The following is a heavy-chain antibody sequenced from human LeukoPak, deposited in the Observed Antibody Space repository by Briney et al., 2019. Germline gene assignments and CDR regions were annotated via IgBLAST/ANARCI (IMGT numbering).Heavy chain of an antibody. CDR2: ISGNDDST. D-gene: IGHD3-22*01. CDR3: ATSSRIYSDSGGYQIYY. J-gene: IGHJ4*02. Sequence: GGSLRLSCAASGFTFSTYAMSWVRQAPGKGLEWVSAISGNDDSTYYADSVKGRFTISRDNSKNTLYLQMNSLRAEDTAVYYCATSSRIYSDSGGYQIYYWGQGTLVTVSS. CDR1: GFTFSTYA. V-gene: IGHV3-23*01.